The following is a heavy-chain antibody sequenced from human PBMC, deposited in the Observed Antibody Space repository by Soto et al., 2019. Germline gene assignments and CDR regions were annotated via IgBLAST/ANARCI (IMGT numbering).Heavy chain of an antibody. D-gene: IGHD3-16*01. CDR3: TKDLWPYLPAGGEFDS. Sequence: EVQLLESGGGLVQPGGSLRLSCAASGFTFSSYAMSWVRQAPGKGREWGSAISGSAGSTYYADSVKGRFTISRDNSKNTLYLQMNSLRAEDTAVFYCTKDLWPYLPAGGEFDSWGQGTLVTVSS. CDR1: GFTFSSYA. CDR2: ISGSAGST. V-gene: IGHV3-23*01. J-gene: IGHJ4*02.